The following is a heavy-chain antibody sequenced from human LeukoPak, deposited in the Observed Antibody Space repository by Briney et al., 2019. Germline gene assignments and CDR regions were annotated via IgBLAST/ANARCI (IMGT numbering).Heavy chain of an antibody. J-gene: IGHJ4*02. CDR2: ISGSGGST. Sequence: GGSLRLSCAASGFTFSSYAMSWVRQAPGKGLEWVSAISGSGGSTYYADSVKGRFTISRDNSKNTLYLQMNSLRAEDTAVYYCAKDIEYYDSSGYPANFDYWGQGTLVTVSS. CDR1: GFTFSSYA. D-gene: IGHD3-22*01. V-gene: IGHV3-23*01. CDR3: AKDIEYYDSSGYPANFDY.